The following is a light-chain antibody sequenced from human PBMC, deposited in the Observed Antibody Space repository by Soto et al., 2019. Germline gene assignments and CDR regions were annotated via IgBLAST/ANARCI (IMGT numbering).Light chain of an antibody. CDR3: QQYDNLPLT. CDR1: QDITNY. Sequence: DIQMTQSPSSLSASVGDRVTITCQASQDITNYLNWYQQKPGKAPKLLIYDASNLETGVPSRFSGGGSGTDFIFTISSLQPGDIATYYCQQYDNLPLTFGGGTKVEIK. CDR2: DAS. V-gene: IGKV1-33*01. J-gene: IGKJ4*01.